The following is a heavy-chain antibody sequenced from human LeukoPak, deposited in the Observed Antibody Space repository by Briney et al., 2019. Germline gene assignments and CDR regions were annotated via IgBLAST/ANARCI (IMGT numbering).Heavy chain of an antibody. CDR2: IKSKTDGGTT. V-gene: IGHV3-15*07. J-gene: IGHJ6*02. Sequence: PGGSLRLSCAASGFTFSNAWMNWVRQAPGKGLEWVGRIKSKTDGGTTDYAAPVKGRFTISRDDSKNTLYLQMNSLKTEDTAVYYCTTAADSSGWFQLIYYYYYSYYYYGMDVWGQGTTVTVSS. CDR1: GFTFSNAW. CDR3: TTAADSSGWFQLIYYYYYSYYYYGMDV. D-gene: IGHD6-19*01.